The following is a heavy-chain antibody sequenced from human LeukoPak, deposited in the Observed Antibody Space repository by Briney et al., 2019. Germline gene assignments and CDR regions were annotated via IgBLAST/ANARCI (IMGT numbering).Heavy chain of an antibody. CDR2: IIPIFGTA. CDR3: ARVAGDYYDSSGPFDY. CDR1: GGTFSSYA. D-gene: IGHD3-22*01. Sequence: ASVKVSCKASGGTFSSYAISWVRQAPGQGLEWMGGIIPIFGTANYAQKFQGRVTITADESTSTAYMELSSLRSEDTAVCYCARVAGDYYDSSGPFDYWGQGTLVTVSS. J-gene: IGHJ4*02. V-gene: IGHV1-69*13.